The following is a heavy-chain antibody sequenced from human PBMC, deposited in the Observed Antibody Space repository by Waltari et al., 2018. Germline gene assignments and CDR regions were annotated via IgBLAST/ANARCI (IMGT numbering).Heavy chain of an antibody. CDR3: ATKVGGGRFDY. CDR2: IIPIFGTA. J-gene: IGHJ4*02. D-gene: IGHD2-2*01. V-gene: IGHV1-69*13. CDR1: GGTFSSYS. Sequence: QVQLVQSGAEVKKPGYSVKDSCKAAGGTFSSYSITWVRQAPGQGLEWMGRIIPIFGTANYAQKFQGRVTITADKSTSTAYMELSSLRSEDTAVYYCATKVGGGRFDYWGQGTLVTVSS.